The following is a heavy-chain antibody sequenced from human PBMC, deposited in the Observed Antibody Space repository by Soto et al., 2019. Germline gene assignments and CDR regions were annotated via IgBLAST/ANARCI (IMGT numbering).Heavy chain of an antibody. Sequence: ASVKVSCKASGYTFTSYYMHWVRQAPGQGLEWMGIINPSGGSTSYAQKFRGRVTMTRDTSTSTVYMELSSLRSEDTAVYYCARDPRELANYYYYGMDVWGQGTTVTVSS. CDR3: ARDPRELANYYYYGMDV. J-gene: IGHJ6*02. D-gene: IGHD3-10*01. V-gene: IGHV1-46*01. CDR1: GYTFTSYY. CDR2: INPSGGST.